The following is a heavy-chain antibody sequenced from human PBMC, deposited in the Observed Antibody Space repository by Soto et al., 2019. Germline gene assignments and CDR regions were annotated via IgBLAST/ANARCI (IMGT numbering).Heavy chain of an antibody. V-gene: IGHV1-3*01. D-gene: IGHD3-22*01. Sequence: ASVKVSCKASGYTFTSYAMHWVRQAPGQRLEWMGWINAGNGNTKYSQKFQGRVTMTEDTSTDTAYMELSSLRSEDTAVYYCATDLRGYYDSRDAFDIWGQGTMVTVSS. CDR2: INAGNGNT. J-gene: IGHJ3*02. CDR3: ATDLRGYYDSRDAFDI. CDR1: GYTFTSYA.